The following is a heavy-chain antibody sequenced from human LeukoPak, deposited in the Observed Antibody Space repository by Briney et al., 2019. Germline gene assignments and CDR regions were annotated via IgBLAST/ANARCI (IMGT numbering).Heavy chain of an antibody. CDR1: GGSFSGYY. CDR2: INHSGST. J-gene: IGHJ5*02. D-gene: IGHD1-20*01. Sequence: SETLSLTCAVYGGSFSGYYWSWIRQPPGKGLEWIGEINHSGSTNYNPSLKSRVTISVDTSKNQFSLKLSSVTAADTAVYYCARVGNWKLNNWFDPWGQGTLVTVSS. CDR3: ARVGNWKLNNWFDP. V-gene: IGHV4-34*01.